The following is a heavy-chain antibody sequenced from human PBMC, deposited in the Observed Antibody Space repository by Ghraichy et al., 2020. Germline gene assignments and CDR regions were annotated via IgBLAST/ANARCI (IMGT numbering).Heavy chain of an antibody. V-gene: IGHV4-59*01. CDR3: ARGGSYYGVDY. CDR2: IYYSGST. J-gene: IGHJ4*02. D-gene: IGHD1-26*01. Sequence: SETLSLTCTVSGGSISSYYWSWIRQPPGKGLEWIGYIYYSGSTNYNPSLKSRVTISVDTSKNQFSLKLSSVTAADTAVYYCARGGSYYGVDYWGQGTLVTVSS. CDR1: GGSISSYY.